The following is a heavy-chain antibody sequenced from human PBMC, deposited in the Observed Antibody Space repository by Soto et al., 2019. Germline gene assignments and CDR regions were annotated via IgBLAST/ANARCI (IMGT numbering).Heavy chain of an antibody. CDR3: AVCPMRFDHYYYGMDV. J-gene: IGHJ6*02. D-gene: IGHD2-2*01. Sequence: GGSLRLSCAASGFTFSSYAMSWVRQAPGKGLEWVSAISGSGGSTYYADSVKGRFTISRDNSKNTLYLQMNSLRAEDTAVYYCAVCPMRFDHYYYGMDVWGQGTTVTVSS. CDR1: GFTFSSYA. CDR2: ISGSGGST. V-gene: IGHV3-23*01.